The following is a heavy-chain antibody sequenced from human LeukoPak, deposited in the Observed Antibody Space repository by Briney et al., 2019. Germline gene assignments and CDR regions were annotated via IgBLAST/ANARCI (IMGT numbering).Heavy chain of an antibody. CDR1: GFTFSSYA. Sequence: GGSLRLSCAASGFTFSSYAMSWVRQAPGKGLEWVSAIRGSGGSTYYADSVKGRFTISRDNSKNTLYLQMNSLRAEDTAVYYCANFPLTYSNADYWGQGTLVTVSS. J-gene: IGHJ4*02. D-gene: IGHD4-4*01. V-gene: IGHV3-23*01. CDR3: ANFPLTYSNADY. CDR2: IRGSGGST.